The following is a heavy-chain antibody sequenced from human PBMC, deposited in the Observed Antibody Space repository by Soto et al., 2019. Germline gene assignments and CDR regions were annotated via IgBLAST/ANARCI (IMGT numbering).Heavy chain of an antibody. CDR2: INWNGGST. Sequence: GGSLRLSCAASGFTFDDYGMSWVRQAPGKGLEWVSGINWNGGSTGYADSVKGRFTISRDNAKNSLYLQMNSLRAEDTALYHCARVERSTEYYYYYMDVWGKGTTVTVSS. J-gene: IGHJ6*03. CDR1: GFTFDDYG. V-gene: IGHV3-20*01. CDR3: ARVERSTEYYYYYMDV.